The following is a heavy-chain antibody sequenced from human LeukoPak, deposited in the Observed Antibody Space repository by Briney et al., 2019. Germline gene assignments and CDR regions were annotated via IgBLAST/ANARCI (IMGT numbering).Heavy chain of an antibody. D-gene: IGHD3-3*01. CDR1: GGSISSYY. Sequence: ASETLSLTCSVSGGSISSYYWSWLRQPPGKGLEWTGFVYTSGTTNYIPALKSRVTISGDTSKNQFSLKLSSVTAADTAVYYCASTRSAYYSGIYYYMDVWGKGTTVTVSS. CDR2: VYTSGTT. CDR3: ASTRSAYYSGIYYYMDV. V-gene: IGHV4-4*09. J-gene: IGHJ6*03.